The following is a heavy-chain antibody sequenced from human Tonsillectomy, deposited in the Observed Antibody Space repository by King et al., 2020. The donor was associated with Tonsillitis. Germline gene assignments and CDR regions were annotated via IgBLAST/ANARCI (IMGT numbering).Heavy chain of an antibody. CDR2: IYSAGSTT. Sequence: VQLVESGGGLVKPGGSLRLSCAASGFTFSSYGMSWVRQAPGKGLEWVSVIYSAGSTTYYADSVKGRFTISRDYSKNTLYLQMNSLRAEDTAVYYCALSTPYYYYGMDVWGQGTTSPSP. J-gene: IGHJ6*02. D-gene: IGHD2-2*01. CDR3: ALSTPYYYYGMDV. V-gene: IGHV3-23*03. CDR1: GFTFSSYG.